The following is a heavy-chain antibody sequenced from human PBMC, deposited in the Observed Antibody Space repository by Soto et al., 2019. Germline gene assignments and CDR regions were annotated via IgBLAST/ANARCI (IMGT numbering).Heavy chain of an antibody. CDR2: TSSDGGTK. J-gene: IGHJ4*02. Sequence: QVQLMESGGGVVQPGGSLRLSYVTSGFTFSRYSMHWCRQAPGKGLEWVAVTSSDGGTKFYADSVKGRFTVSRDNSKNTLYLQMNSLRPEDTAVYYCAREVVLTEWYFDNWGQGILVTVSS. CDR3: AREVVLTEWYFDN. D-gene: IGHD2-21*01. CDR1: GFTFSRYS. V-gene: IGHV3-30-3*01.